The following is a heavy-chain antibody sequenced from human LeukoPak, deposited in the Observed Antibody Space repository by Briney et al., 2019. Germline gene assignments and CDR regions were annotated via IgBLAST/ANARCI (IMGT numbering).Heavy chain of an antibody. J-gene: IGHJ3*02. D-gene: IGHD2-8*01. CDR1: GYTFTNYP. CDR3: ARIRRGFFSNGIFSFLINDCFGI. CDR2: INAGNGNT. V-gene: IGHV1-3*01. Sequence: ASVKVSCKASGYTFTNYPMHWVRQAPGQRLEWMGWINAGNGNTEYSQKFQGRVTITRDTSASTVYMELSSLGSEDTAVFYCARIRRGFFSNGIFSFLINDCFGIWGQGTVVTVSS.